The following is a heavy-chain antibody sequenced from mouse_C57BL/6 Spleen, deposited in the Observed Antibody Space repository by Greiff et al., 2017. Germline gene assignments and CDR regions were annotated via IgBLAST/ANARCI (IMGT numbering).Heavy chain of an antibody. CDR1: GYSITSGYD. CDR3: ARGLLY. CDR2: ISYSGST. V-gene: IGHV3-1*01. J-gene: IGHJ3*01. Sequence: DVQLQESGPGMVKPSQSLSITCTVSGYSITSGYDWHWIRHFPGNKLEWMGDISYSGSTNYNQDLKSRISITHDTSKNHFFLKLNSVTTEDTATYYYARGLLYWGQGTLVTVSA.